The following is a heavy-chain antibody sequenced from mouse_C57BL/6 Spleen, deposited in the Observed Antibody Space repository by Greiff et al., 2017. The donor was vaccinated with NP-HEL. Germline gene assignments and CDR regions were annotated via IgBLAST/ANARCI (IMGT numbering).Heavy chain of an antibody. D-gene: IGHD1-1*01. V-gene: IGHV1-61*01. Sequence: QVQLQQPGAELVRPGSSVKLSCKASGYTFTSYWMDWVKQRPGQGLEWIGNIYPSDSETHYNQKFKDKATLTVDKSSSTAYMQLSSLTSEDSAVYYCARFITTVVATRWYFDVWGTGTTVTVSS. CDR3: ARFITTVVATRWYFDV. J-gene: IGHJ1*03. CDR1: GYTFTSYW. CDR2: IYPSDSET.